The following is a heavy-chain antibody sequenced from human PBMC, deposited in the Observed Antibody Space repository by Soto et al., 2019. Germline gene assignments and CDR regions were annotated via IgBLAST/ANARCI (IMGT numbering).Heavy chain of an antibody. J-gene: IGHJ6*02. CDR1: GYIFNDYY. CDR3: ARDNYNYSGMDV. CDR2: INPYNGGA. V-gene: IGHV1-2*02. Sequence: ASVKVSCKASGYIFNDYYIHWVRQAPGQGIEWMGWINPYNGGANFAQEFQGRVTMTRDTSLSIVYMEVTRLTYDDTAVYYCARDNYNYSGMDVWGQGTTVTVSS.